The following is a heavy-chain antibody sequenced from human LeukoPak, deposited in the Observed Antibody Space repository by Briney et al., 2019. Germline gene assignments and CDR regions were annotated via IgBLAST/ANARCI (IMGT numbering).Heavy chain of an antibody. J-gene: IGHJ6*03. V-gene: IGHV4-34*01. CDR3: ARDGYYYGSGSYPFMDV. Sequence: SETLSLTCAVYGGSFSGYYWSWIRQPPGKGLEWIGEINNSGSTNYNPSLKSRVTMSVDTSKNQFSLKLSSVTAADTAVYYCARDGYYYGSGSYPFMDVWGKGTTVTISS. CDR2: INNSGST. CDR1: GGSFSGYY. D-gene: IGHD3-10*01.